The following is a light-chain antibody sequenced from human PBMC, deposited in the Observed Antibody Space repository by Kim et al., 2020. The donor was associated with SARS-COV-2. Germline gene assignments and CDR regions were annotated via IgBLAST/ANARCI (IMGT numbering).Light chain of an antibody. J-gene: IGLJ3*02. Sequence: GGTVTLACGLSSGPVSSNYFPSWYQQTPGQAPRTLIYNTHSRSSGVPDRFSGYILGNKAALTITGAQAEDESQYHCVLYMGDGVWVFGGGTQLTVL. CDR2: NTH. V-gene: IGLV8-61*01. CDR3: VLYMGDGVWV. CDR1: SGPVSSNYF.